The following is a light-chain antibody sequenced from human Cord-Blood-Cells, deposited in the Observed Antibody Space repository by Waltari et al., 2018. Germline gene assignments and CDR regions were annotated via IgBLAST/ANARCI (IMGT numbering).Light chain of an antibody. CDR3: RQSYSTPST. Sequence: DIQMTQSPSSLSASVGDRVTITCRASQSISSYLNWYQQKPGKAPKLLIYAASSLQSGVPSRFSCSGSGTDFTLTISSLQPEDFAAYYCRQSYSTPSTFGGGTKVEIK. J-gene: IGKJ4*01. CDR2: AAS. V-gene: IGKV1-39*01. CDR1: QSISSY.